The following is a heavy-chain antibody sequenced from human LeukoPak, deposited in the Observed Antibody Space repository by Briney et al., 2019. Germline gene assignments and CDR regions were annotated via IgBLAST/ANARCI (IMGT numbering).Heavy chain of an antibody. CDR2: IYPGDSDT. CDR3: ARQLTTLRGFDI. CDR1: GYSFSIYW. V-gene: IGHV5-51*01. J-gene: IGHJ3*02. Sequence: GESLQISCKGSGYSFSIYWIGWVRQLPGKGLEWMGIIYPGDSDTRYSPSFQGQVTISANKSISTAYLQWSSLKASDTAMYYCARQLTTLRGFDIWGQGTMVTASS. D-gene: IGHD4-11*01.